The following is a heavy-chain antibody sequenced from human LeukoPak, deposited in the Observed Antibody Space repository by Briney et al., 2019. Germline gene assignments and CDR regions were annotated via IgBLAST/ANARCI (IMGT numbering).Heavy chain of an antibody. CDR1: GGTFSSYA. D-gene: IGHD3-16*01. J-gene: IGHJ5*02. V-gene: IGHV1-69*13. CDR3: ARGTFATPFSWFDP. Sequence: SVKVSCKASGGTFSSYAISWVRQAPGQGLEWMGGIIPISGTANYAQKFQGRVTITADESTSTAYMELSSLRSEDTAVYYCARGTFATPFSWFDPWGQGTLVTVSS. CDR2: IIPISGTA.